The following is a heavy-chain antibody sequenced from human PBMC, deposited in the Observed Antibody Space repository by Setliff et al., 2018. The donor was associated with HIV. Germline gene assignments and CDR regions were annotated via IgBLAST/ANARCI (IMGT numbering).Heavy chain of an antibody. Sequence: SETLSLTCAVYGGSFSGYDWSWIRQPPGKGLEWIGEINHSGSTNHNPSLKSRVTMSVDKSKNQFSLRLSSVTAADTAVYYCARARRAGSGPKYFQHWGQGTLVTVSS. D-gene: IGHD2-15*01. CDR2: INHSGST. J-gene: IGHJ1*01. CDR3: ARARRAGSGPKYFQH. V-gene: IGHV4-34*01. CDR1: GGSFSGYD.